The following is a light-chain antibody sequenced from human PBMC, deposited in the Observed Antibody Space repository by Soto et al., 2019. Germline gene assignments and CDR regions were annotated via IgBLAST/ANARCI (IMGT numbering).Light chain of an antibody. CDR2: DAS. CDR1: QAIRNY. Sequence: DIQLTQSPSSLSAFVGDRVSFTCRASQAIRNYLNWYQQKPGEAPRLLISDASNLQTGVPARFSGGGSQTHFTFTISSLQPEDFATYFCQQYDDFPLTFGGGTKVEVK. V-gene: IGKV1-33*01. CDR3: QQYDDFPLT. J-gene: IGKJ4*01.